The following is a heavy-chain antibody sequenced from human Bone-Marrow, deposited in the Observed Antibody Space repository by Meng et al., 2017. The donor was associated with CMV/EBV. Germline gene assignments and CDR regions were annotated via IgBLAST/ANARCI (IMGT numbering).Heavy chain of an antibody. V-gene: IGHV3-49*04. CDR2: IRSKAYGGTA. CDR3: TRDRRQLRFIDYFDY. CDR1: GSTFGDFA. Sequence: GESLKISCTTSGSTFGDFALSWVRQAPGKGLEWVGFIRSKAYGGTAEYATSVKGRFTISRDDSKSIAYLQMSILKTEDTAVYYCTRDRRQLRFIDYFDYWGQGTLVTFSS. J-gene: IGHJ4*02. D-gene: IGHD3-3*01.